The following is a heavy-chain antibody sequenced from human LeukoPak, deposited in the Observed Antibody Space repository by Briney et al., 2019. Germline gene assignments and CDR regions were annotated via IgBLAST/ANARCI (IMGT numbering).Heavy chain of an antibody. Sequence: PGESLKISCKASGYSFTNFWIGWVRQMPGKGLEWMGIIFPGNSQTRYSPSFQGQVTISVDKYTSTAYLQWSSLKASDTAIYYCARHREGQVGATRSFLDSWGQGTLVTVSS. CDR1: GYSFTNFW. V-gene: IGHV5-51*01. D-gene: IGHD1-26*01. CDR3: ARHREGQVGATRSFLDS. J-gene: IGHJ4*02. CDR2: IFPGNSQT.